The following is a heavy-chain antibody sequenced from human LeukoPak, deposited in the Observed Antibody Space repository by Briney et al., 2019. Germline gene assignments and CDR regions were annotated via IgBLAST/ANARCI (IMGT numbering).Heavy chain of an antibody. CDR2: ISGSNGNT. CDR3: ARDEIVGALRGAFDI. J-gene: IGHJ3*02. Sequence: ASVTVSCKASGYTFSTYGLGWVRQAPGQGLEWMGWISGSNGNTQYAQKFQGRVTITTDTSTNTAYMELRSLRSDDTAVYYCARDEIVGALRGAFDIWGQGTMVTVSS. D-gene: IGHD1-26*01. V-gene: IGHV1-18*01. CDR1: GYTFSTYG.